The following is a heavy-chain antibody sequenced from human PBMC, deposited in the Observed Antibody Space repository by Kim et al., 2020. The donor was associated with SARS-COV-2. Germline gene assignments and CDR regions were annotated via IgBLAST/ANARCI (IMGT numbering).Heavy chain of an antibody. CDR1: GFTFDDYA. Sequence: GRSLRLSCAASGFTFDDYAMHWVRQAPGKGLEWVSGISWNSGSIGYADSVKGRFTISRDNAKNSLYLQMNSLRAEDTALYYCAKGGSSSWFDYWGQGTLV. V-gene: IGHV3-9*01. CDR2: ISWNSGSI. CDR3: AKGGSSSWFDY. J-gene: IGHJ4*02. D-gene: IGHD6-13*01.